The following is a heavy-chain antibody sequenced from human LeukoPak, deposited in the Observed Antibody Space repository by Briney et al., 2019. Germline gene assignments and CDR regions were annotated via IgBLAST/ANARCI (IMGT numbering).Heavy chain of an antibody. Sequence: EASVKVSCKASGGTFSSYAISWVRQAPGQGLEWMGGIIPIFGTANYAQKFQGRVTITADESTSTAYMELSSLRSDDTAVYYCARDGSSWYGLVYGMDVWGQGTTVTVSS. V-gene: IGHV1-69*13. J-gene: IGHJ6*02. CDR2: IIPIFGTA. CDR1: GGTFSSYA. CDR3: ARDGSSWYGLVYGMDV. D-gene: IGHD6-13*01.